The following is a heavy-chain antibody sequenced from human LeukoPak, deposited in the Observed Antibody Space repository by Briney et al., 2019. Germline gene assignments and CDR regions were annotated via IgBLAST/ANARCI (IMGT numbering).Heavy chain of an antibody. J-gene: IGHJ6*03. D-gene: IGHD6-13*01. Sequence: GGSLRLSCAASGFTFSSYGMTWVRQAPGKGLEWVSYISSSSTIYYADSVRGRFTISRDNAKNSVYLQMTSLRAEDTALYYCAKDATAVPGTVYMDVWGKGTTVTISS. CDR1: GFTFSSYG. V-gene: IGHV3-48*04. CDR2: ISSSSTI. CDR3: AKDATAVPGTVYMDV.